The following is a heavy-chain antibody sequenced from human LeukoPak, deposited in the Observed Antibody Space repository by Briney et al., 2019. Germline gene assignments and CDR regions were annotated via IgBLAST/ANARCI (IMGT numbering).Heavy chain of an antibody. J-gene: IGHJ3*02. D-gene: IGHD3-16*01. CDR1: GFXFSSYA. Sequence: GSLRLSCAASGFXFSSYAMHWVRQAPGKGLEWVAVMSYDGSNKYYADSVKGRFTISGDNSKNTLYLQMNSLRAEDTAVYYCAREGGGIVAFDIWGQGTMVTVPS. CDR3: AREGGGIVAFDI. CDR2: MSYDGSNK. V-gene: IGHV3-30-3*01.